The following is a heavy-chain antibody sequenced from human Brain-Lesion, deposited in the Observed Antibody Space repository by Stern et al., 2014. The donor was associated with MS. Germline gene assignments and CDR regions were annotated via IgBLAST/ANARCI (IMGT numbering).Heavy chain of an antibody. Sequence: QVQLVQSGAEVKKPGASVKVSCKTSGYIFTGYYIHWVRQAPGQGLEWMAWINPNTGGTKYAQKFQGRVTMSRDTSISTAYVELSSLTSDDTAVYYCARDQRGITIFGVVTDYYYLGMDVWGQGTTLTVSS. CDR1: GYIFTGYY. D-gene: IGHD3-3*01. CDR3: ARDQRGITIFGVVTDYYYLGMDV. V-gene: IGHV1-2*02. CDR2: INPNTGGT. J-gene: IGHJ6*02.